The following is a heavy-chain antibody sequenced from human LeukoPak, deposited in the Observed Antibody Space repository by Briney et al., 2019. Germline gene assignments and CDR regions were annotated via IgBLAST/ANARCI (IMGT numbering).Heavy chain of an antibody. J-gene: IGHJ6*02. CDR2: IYYSGST. Sequence: SETLSLTCTVSGGSISSYYWSWIRQPPGKGLEWIGYIYYSGSTNYNPSLKSRVTISVDTSKNQFSLKLGSVTAADTAVYYCARGQDSSGWYYYYYGMDVWGQGTTVTVSS. D-gene: IGHD6-19*01. V-gene: IGHV4-59*01. CDR3: ARGQDSSGWYYYYYGMDV. CDR1: GGSISSYY.